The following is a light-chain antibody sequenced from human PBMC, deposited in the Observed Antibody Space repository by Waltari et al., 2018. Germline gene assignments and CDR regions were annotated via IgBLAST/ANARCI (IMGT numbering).Light chain of an antibody. CDR3: VLYMGGAVL. J-gene: IGLJ3*02. Sequence: QTVVTQEPSFSVSPGGTVTLTCGLSSGSVSTNYSTSWYQQTPGQAPPPLIYSTDTRSSGVPDRFSGSILGNKAVLTITGAQAHDEADYHCVLYMGGAVLFGGGTKLTVL. CDR1: SGSVSTNYS. V-gene: IGLV8-61*01. CDR2: STD.